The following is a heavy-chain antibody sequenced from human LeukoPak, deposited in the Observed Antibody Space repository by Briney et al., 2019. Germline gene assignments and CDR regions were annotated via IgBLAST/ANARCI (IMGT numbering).Heavy chain of an antibody. J-gene: IGHJ4*02. Sequence: PGGSLRLSCAASGFTFSSYGMHWVRQAPGKGLEWVAVIWYDGSNKYYADSVKGRFTISRDNSKNTLYLQMNSLRAEDTAVYYCVKDREAYSSGWPFDYWGQGTLVTVSS. D-gene: IGHD6-19*01. CDR1: GFTFSSYG. CDR3: VKDREAYSSGWPFDY. CDR2: IWYDGSNK. V-gene: IGHV3-33*06.